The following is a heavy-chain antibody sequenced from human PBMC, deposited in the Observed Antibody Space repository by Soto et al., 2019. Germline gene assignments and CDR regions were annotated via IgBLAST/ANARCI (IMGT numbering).Heavy chain of an antibody. Sequence: GVSLRLSCAASGFTFSSYSMNWVRQAPGKGLEWVSSISSSSSYIYYADSVKGRFTISRDNAKNSLYLQMNSLRAEDTAVYYCAREGVYCSGGSCYSPHDYWGQGTLVTVSS. V-gene: IGHV3-21*01. J-gene: IGHJ4*02. CDR3: AREGVYCSGGSCYSPHDY. D-gene: IGHD2-15*01. CDR2: ISSSSSYI. CDR1: GFTFSSYS.